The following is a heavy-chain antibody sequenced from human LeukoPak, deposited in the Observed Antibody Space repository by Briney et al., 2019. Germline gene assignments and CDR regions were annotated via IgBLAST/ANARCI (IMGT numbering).Heavy chain of an antibody. CDR2: FDPEDGET. J-gene: IGHJ4*02. D-gene: IGHD3-10*01. V-gene: IGHV1-24*01. CDR3: ASSLPYGSGSFDY. Sequence: ASVKVSCKVSGYTLTELSMHWVRQAPGKGLEWMGGFDPEDGETIYAQKFQGRVTMTEDTSASTAYMELSSLRSEDTAVYYCASSLPYGSGSFDYWGQGTLVTVSS. CDR1: GYTLTELS.